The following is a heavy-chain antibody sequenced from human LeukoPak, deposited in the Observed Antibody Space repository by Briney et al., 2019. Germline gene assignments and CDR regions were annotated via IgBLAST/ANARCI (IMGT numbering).Heavy chain of an antibody. J-gene: IGHJ5*02. CDR2: IYYSGST. Sequence: SETLSLTCTVSGGSISSGGYYWRWIRQYPGKGLEWIGYIYYSGSTYYNPSLKSRVTISVDTSKNQFSLKLSSVTVADTAVYYCARTYMTSARFDPWGQGTLVTVSS. V-gene: IGHV4-31*03. CDR3: ARTYMTSARFDP. D-gene: IGHD2-21*02. CDR1: GGSISSGGYY.